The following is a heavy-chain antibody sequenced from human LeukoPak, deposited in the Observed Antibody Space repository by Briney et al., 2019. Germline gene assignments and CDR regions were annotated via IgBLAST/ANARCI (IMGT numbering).Heavy chain of an antibody. Sequence: ASVKVSCKASGYTFTSYGISWVRQAPGQGLEWMGWISAYNGNTNYAQKLQGRVTMTTDTSTSTAYMELRSLRSDNTAVYYCARVVTVVTSRYFDYWGQGTLVTVSS. CDR3: ARVVTVVTSRYFDY. D-gene: IGHD4-23*01. J-gene: IGHJ4*02. CDR1: GYTFTSYG. V-gene: IGHV1-18*01. CDR2: ISAYNGNT.